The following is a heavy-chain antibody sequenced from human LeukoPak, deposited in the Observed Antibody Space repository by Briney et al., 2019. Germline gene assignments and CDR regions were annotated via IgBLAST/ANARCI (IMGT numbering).Heavy chain of an antibody. Sequence: GGSLRLSCAASGFTVSSNYMSWVRQAPGRGLEWVSVIYSGGSTYYADSVKGRFTISRDNSKNTLFLQMNSLRAEDTAVYYCARQTVGYFDYWGQGTLVTVSS. V-gene: IGHV3-53*01. CDR1: GFTVSSNY. CDR2: IYSGGST. D-gene: IGHD4-23*01. J-gene: IGHJ4*02. CDR3: ARQTVGYFDY.